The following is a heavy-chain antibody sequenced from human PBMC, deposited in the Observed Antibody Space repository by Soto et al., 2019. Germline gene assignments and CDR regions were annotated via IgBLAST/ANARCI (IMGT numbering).Heavy chain of an antibody. CDR1: GIAFGSYG. D-gene: IGHD6-13*01. J-gene: IGHJ4*02. V-gene: IGHV3-74*01. Sequence: RGARSRSCSAAGIAFGSYGRHWVRQAPGKGLLGVSGINSDGSGTSYVDSVKGRFTISRDNSKNTLYLQMNSLRAEDTAVYYCAKDGEDEAPGIAAAGLFDYWGQGTLVTVSS. CDR3: AKDGEDEAPGIAAAGLFDY. CDR2: INSDGSGT.